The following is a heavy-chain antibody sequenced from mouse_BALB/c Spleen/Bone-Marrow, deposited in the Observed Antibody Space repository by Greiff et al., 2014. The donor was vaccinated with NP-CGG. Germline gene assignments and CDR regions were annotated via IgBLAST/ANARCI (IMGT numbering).Heavy chain of an antibody. D-gene: IGHD2-4*01. CDR2: IDSAKGTI. Sequence: DVKLQESGAEPVNPGASVKLSCTASGFNIKDTYMHWVKQRPEQGLEWIGRIDSAKGTIKYDPKFQGKATITADISSNTAYLQPNSLPSEDTPVFSWAREYMSPYSYTMTNGGQEPPV. V-gene: IGHV14-3*02. CDR3: AREYMSPYSYTMTN. J-gene: IGHJ4*01. CDR1: GFNIKDTY.